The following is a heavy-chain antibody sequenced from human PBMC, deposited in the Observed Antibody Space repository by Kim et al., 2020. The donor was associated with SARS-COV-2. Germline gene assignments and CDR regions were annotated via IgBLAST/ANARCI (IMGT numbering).Heavy chain of an antibody. CDR1: GYTLTELS. J-gene: IGHJ4*02. D-gene: IGHD3-10*01. V-gene: IGHV1-24*01. CDR3: ATFGVGITMVRGVLDY. Sequence: ASVKVSCKVSGYTLTELSMHWVRQAPGKGLEWMGGFDPEDGETIYAQKFQGRVTMTEDTSTDTAYMELSSLRSEDTAVYYCATFGVGITMVRGVLDYWGQGTLVTVSS. CDR2: FDPEDGET.